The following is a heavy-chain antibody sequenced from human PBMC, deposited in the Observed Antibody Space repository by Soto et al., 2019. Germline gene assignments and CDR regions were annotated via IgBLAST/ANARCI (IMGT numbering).Heavy chain of an antibody. CDR2: IKKDGGQK. CDR3: ARSGSEVDY. D-gene: IGHD3-10*01. Sequence: EVQLVESGGDLVQPGGSLRLSCAASGFTFSHYWMTWVRQAPGKGLEWVANIKKDGGQKNYVDSVKGRFTVSRDNAKNSLYLQMNSLRAEDTAMYYCARSGSEVDYWGQGILVIVSS. J-gene: IGHJ4*02. V-gene: IGHV3-7*01. CDR1: GFTFSHYW.